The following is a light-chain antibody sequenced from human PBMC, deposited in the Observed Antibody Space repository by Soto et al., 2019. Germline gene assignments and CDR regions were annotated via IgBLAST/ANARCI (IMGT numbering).Light chain of an antibody. J-gene: IGKJ5*01. CDR3: QQSYSTLPIT. V-gene: IGKV1-39*01. CDR2: AAS. Sequence: DIQMTQSPSSLSASVGDRVTIACRASQSISTYVNWYQHKPGNAPKLLIYAASILQSGVPSRLSGSGSGTLFTLTISSLQPEDFATYYCQQSYSTLPITFGQGTRLDIK. CDR1: QSISTY.